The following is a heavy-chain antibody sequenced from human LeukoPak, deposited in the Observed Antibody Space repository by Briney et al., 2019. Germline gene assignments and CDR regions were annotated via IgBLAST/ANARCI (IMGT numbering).Heavy chain of an antibody. V-gene: IGHV4-31*03. CDR2: IYYSGSS. CDR3: ARVSRATAGTTYYFDY. CDR1: NGSISIGGYY. J-gene: IGHJ4*02. D-gene: IGHD6-19*01. Sequence: SETLSLTCTVSNGSISIGGYYWSWIRQHPGKGLEWIGYIYYSGSSYYTSSPNSRVTISVDTSKNQFSLKLTSVTAADTAVYYCARVSRATAGTTYYFDYRGQGTLVTVSS.